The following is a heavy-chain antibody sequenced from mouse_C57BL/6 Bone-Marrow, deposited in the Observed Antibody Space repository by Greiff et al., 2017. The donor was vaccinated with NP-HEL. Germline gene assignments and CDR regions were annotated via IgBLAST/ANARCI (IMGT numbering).Heavy chain of an antibody. Sequence: QVHVKQSGAELAKPGASVKLSCKASGYTFTSYWMHWVKQRPGQGLEWIGYINPSSGYTKYNQKFKDKATLTVAKSSSTAYMQLSILPYEDSAGYYWAYYCGSGYAMYYWGRGNSATVSS. CDR3: AYYCGSGYAMYY. J-gene: IGHJ4*01. CDR2: INPSSGYT. V-gene: IGHV1-7*01. CDR1: GYTFTSYW. D-gene: IGHD1-1*01.